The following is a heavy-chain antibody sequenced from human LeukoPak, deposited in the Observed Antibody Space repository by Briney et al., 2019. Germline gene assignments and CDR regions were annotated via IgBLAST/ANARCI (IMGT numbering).Heavy chain of an antibody. CDR3: AELGITMIGGV. V-gene: IGHV3-11*04. Sequence: GGSLRLSCAASGFTFSDYYMSWIRQAPGKGLEWISYISSSGTTMFYADSVKGRFTISRDNAKNSLYLQMNSLRAEDTAVYYCAELGITMIGGVWGKGTTVTISS. D-gene: IGHD3-10*02. J-gene: IGHJ6*04. CDR2: ISSSGTTM. CDR1: GFTFSDYY.